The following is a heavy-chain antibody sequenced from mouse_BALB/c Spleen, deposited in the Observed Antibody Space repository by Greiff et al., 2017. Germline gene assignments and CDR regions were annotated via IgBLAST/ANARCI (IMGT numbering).Heavy chain of an antibody. V-gene: IGHV1-14*01. D-gene: IGHD2-10*02. CDR2: INPYNDGT. J-gene: IGHJ3*01. Sequence: EVQLQESGPELVKPGASVKMSCKASGYTFTSYVMHWVKQKPGQGLEWIGYINPYNDGTKYNEKFKGKATLTSDKSSSTAYMELSSLTSEDSAVYYCARAEYGNYVAWFAYWGQGTLVTVSA. CDR3: ARAEYGNYVAWFAY. CDR1: GYTFTSYV.